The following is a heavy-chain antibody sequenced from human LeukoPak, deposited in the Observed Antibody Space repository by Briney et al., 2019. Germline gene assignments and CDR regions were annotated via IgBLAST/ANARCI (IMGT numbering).Heavy chain of an antibody. CDR3: AKDRGSGSYYQERPFDY. CDR1: GFTFSSYA. D-gene: IGHD3-10*01. V-gene: IGHV3-23*01. J-gene: IGHJ4*02. CDR2: IRGSDGIT. Sequence: GGSLRLSCAASGFTFSSYAMSWVRQAPGKGLEWVSTIRGSDGITYYADSVKGRFTISRDNSKNTLYLQMNSLRAEDTAVYYCAKDRGSGSYYQERPFDYWGQGTLVTVSS.